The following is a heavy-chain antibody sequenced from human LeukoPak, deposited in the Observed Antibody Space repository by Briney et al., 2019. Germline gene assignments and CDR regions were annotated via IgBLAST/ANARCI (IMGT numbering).Heavy chain of an antibody. Sequence: GGSLGLSCAASGFTFSDYYMSWIRQAPGKGLEWVSYISSSGSTIYYADSVKGRFTVSRDNAENSLYLQMNSLRAEDTGIYYCARVPPTVGSSDIWGQGTMVTVSS. CDR2: ISSSGSTI. D-gene: IGHD1-26*01. CDR3: ARVPPTVGSSDI. J-gene: IGHJ3*02. CDR1: GFTFSDYY. V-gene: IGHV3-11*01.